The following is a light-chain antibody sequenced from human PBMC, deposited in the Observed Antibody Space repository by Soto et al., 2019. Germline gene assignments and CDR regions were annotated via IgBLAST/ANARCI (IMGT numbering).Light chain of an antibody. Sequence: EIVLTQSPGTLSLSPGERATLSCRASQSVSSSYLAWYQQKPGQAPRLLIYGASTRATGIPARFSGSGSGTEFTLTISSLQSEDFAVYYCQQYNNWPPCTFG. J-gene: IGKJ1*01. CDR3: QQYNNWPPCT. V-gene: IGKV3-15*01. CDR2: GAS. CDR1: QSVSSSY.